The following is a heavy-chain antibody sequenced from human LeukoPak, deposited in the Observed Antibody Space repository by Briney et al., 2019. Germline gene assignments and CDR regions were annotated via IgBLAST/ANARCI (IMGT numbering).Heavy chain of an antibody. D-gene: IGHD2-21*01. J-gene: IGHJ4*02. V-gene: IGHV3-66*01. CDR2: IYRDGDT. CDR1: GFLVSSNF. CDR3: AKSDCGSHGCKLLNY. Sequence: GGSLRLSCVVSGFLVSSNFMSWVRQAPGKGLEWVSVIYRDGDTYYADSVKGRFSISRDNSKNTLYLQMNSLRVEDTALYYCAKSDCGSHGCKLLNYWGQGTLVTVSS.